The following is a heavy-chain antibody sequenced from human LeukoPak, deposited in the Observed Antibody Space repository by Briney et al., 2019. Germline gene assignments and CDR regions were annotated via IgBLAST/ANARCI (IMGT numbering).Heavy chain of an antibody. J-gene: IGHJ5*02. V-gene: IGHV4-4*07. CDR3: ARDPLFSGYDQSWFDP. Sequence: PSETLSLTCTVSGGSISSYYWSWIRQPAGKGLEWIGRIFTSGSTNYTPPLKSRVTMSVDTSKNQFSLKLSSVPAADTAVYYCARDPLFSGYDQSWFDPWGQGTLVTVSS. D-gene: IGHD5-12*01. CDR2: IFTSGST. CDR1: GGSISSYY.